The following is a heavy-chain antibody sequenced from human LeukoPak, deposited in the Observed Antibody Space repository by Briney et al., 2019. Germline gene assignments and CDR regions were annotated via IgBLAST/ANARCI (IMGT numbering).Heavy chain of an antibody. CDR2: VNLQGST. CDR1: GGSITSTNH. Sequence: SGTLSLTCGVSGGSITSTNHWTWVRQPPGKGLEWIGEVNLQGSTNYNPSLMGRVAISVDVSENHISLQLTSVTAADTAVYYCAREGGPYRPLDYSGQGTLVTVSS. J-gene: IGHJ4*02. V-gene: IGHV4-4*02. CDR3: AREGGPYRPLDY.